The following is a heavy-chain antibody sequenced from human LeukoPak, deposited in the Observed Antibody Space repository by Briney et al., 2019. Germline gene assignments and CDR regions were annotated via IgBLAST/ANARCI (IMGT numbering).Heavy chain of an antibody. V-gene: IGHV4-4*02. D-gene: IGHD2-2*01. CDR2: IYHSGST. Sequence: SGTLSLTCAVSGGSISSSNWWSWVRQPPGKGLEWIGEIYHSGSTNHNPSLKSRVTISVDKSKNQFSLKLSSVTAADTAVYYCASFGPMLGYCSSTSCQDYWGQGTLVTVSS. CDR1: GGSISSSNW. J-gene: IGHJ4*02. CDR3: ASFGPMLGYCSSTSCQDY.